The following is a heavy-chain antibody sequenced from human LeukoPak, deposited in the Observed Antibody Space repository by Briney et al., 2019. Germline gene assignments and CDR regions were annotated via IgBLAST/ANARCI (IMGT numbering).Heavy chain of an antibody. CDR2: IKQDGSEK. D-gene: IGHD3-22*01. CDR1: GFTFSSYW. CDR3: AREMGEVYYDSSGYWDY. V-gene: IGHV3-7*01. J-gene: IGHJ4*02. Sequence: GGSLRLSCGASGFTFSSYWMSWVRQAPGKGLEWVANIKQDGSEKYYVDSVKGRFTISRDNAKNSLYLQMNSLRAEDTAVYYCAREMGEVYYDSSGYWDYWGQGTLVTVSS.